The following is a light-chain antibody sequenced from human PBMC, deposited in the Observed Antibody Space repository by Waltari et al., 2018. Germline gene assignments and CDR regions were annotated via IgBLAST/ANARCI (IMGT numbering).Light chain of an antibody. CDR1: NTDIGAYNY. CDR3: LAYTAVSTRV. J-gene: IGLJ2*01. Sequence: QSALTQPASVSGSPGQSITISCTGTNTDIGAYNYVSWYQQHPGKAPKLIIYEVANRPSGVSNRFSGSKSGNTASLTSSGLQAEDEADYYCLAYTAVSTRVFGGGTRVTVL. CDR2: EVA. V-gene: IGLV2-14*01.